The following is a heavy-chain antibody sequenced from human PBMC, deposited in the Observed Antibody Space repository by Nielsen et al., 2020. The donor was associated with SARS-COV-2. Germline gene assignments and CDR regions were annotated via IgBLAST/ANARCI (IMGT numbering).Heavy chain of an antibody. CDR2: TYYRSKWYN. V-gene: IGHV6-1*01. CDR3: ARARGAYGDYYYYYYTDV. Sequence: QTLSITCAISGDRVSSSSAAWNWIRQSPSRGLEWLGRTYYRSKWYNDYAVSVKSRITINPDTSKNQFSLHLNSVTPEDTAVYYCARARGAYGDYYYYYYTDVWGKGTTVTVSS. D-gene: IGHD4-17*01. CDR1: GDRVSSSSAA. J-gene: IGHJ6*03.